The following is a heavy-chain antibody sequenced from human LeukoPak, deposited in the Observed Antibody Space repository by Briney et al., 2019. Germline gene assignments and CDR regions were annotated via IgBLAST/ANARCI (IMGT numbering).Heavy chain of an antibody. Sequence: GGSPRLSCAASGFTFSSYGMHWVRQAPGKGLEWVAVIWYDGSNKYYADSVKGRFTISRDNSKNTLYLQMNSLRAEDTAVYYCAKPRLVYCGGDCYSGAFDIWGQGTMVTVSS. D-gene: IGHD2-21*02. V-gene: IGHV3-33*06. CDR1: GFTFSSYG. CDR3: AKPRLVYCGGDCYSGAFDI. J-gene: IGHJ3*02. CDR2: IWYDGSNK.